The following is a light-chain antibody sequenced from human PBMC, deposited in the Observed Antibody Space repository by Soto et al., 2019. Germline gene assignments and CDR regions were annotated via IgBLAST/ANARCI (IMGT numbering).Light chain of an antibody. CDR1: QSVSSY. CDR3: QQYGRSPTT. J-gene: IGKJ1*01. Sequence: EIVLTQSPATLSLSPGERATRSCRASQSVSSYLAWYQQKPGQAPRLLIYGASSRATGIPDRFSGSGSGTDFTLTISRLEPEDFAVYYCQQYGRSPTTFGQGTKVDIK. CDR2: GAS. V-gene: IGKV3-20*01.